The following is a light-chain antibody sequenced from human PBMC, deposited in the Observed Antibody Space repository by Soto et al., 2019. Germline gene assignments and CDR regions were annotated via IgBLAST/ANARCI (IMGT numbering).Light chain of an antibody. CDR3: QQYNSMWT. Sequence: DIQMTQSPSTLSASVGDRVTITCRASQSISSWLAWYQQKPGKAPKLLIYKPSSLESGVPTRFSGIGSGTEFTLNISSLQPDDFATYYCQQYNSMWTFGQVTKVEIK. J-gene: IGKJ1*01. V-gene: IGKV1-5*03. CDR2: KPS. CDR1: QSISSW.